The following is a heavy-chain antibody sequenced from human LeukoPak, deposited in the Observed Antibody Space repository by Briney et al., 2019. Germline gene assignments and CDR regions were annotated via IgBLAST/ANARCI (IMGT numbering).Heavy chain of an antibody. CDR2: INRDGSET. CDR3: AHNREGYPFDH. J-gene: IGHJ4*02. Sequence: GGSLRLSCAVSGFTFNSDWMHWVRQAPGKGLVWISCINRDGSETRYVDSVKGRFTISRDNAKNTLYLQMNSLRADDTAVYYCAHNREGYPFDHWGQGALVTVSS. CDR1: GFTFNSDW. V-gene: IGHV3-74*01. D-gene: IGHD1-14*01.